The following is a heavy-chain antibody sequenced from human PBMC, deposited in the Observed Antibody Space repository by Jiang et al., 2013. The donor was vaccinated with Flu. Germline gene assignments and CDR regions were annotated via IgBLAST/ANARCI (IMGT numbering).Heavy chain of an antibody. CDR2: IYHSGMT. CDR3: AREQNDVLFDSSGPYYFDH. J-gene: IGHJ4*02. Sequence: GPGLVKPSETLSLTCAVFGYTINSGYYWGWIRQSPGKGLEWIGSIYHSGMTYYNPSLKSRVTMSVDTSKNQFALKLSSVTAADTAVYYCAREQNDVLFDSSGPYYFDHWGQGILVTVSS. CDR1: GYTINSGYY. V-gene: IGHV4-38-2*02. D-gene: IGHD3-22*01.